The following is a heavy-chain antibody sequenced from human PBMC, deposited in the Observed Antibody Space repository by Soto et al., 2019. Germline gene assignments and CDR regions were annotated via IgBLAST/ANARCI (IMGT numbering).Heavy chain of an antibody. V-gene: IGHV1-3*01. CDR2: INAGNGNT. CDR1: GYTFTIYA. Sequence: ASVKVSCKASGYTFTIYAMHWVRQAPGQRLEWMGWINAGNGNTKYSQKFQGRVTITRDTSASTAYMELSSPRSEDTAVYYCARERQATQYGMDVWGQGTTVTVSS. J-gene: IGHJ6*02. CDR3: ARERQATQYGMDV.